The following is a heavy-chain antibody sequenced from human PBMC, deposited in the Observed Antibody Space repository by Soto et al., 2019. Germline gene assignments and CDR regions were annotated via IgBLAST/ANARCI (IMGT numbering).Heavy chain of an antibody. Sequence: SETLSLTCAVYGGSFSGYYWSWIRQPPGKGLEWIGEINHSGSTNYNPSLKSRVTISVDTSKNQFSLKLSSVTAADTAVYYCARARYSSSWYFEYWGQGTLVTVSS. D-gene: IGHD6-13*01. V-gene: IGHV4-34*01. CDR3: ARARYSSSWYFEY. CDR1: GGSFSGYY. CDR2: INHSGST. J-gene: IGHJ4*02.